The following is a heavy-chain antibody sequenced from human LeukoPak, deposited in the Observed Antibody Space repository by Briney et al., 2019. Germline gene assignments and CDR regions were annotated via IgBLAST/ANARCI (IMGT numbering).Heavy chain of an antibody. CDR2: INPSGGAT. Sequence: ASVKVSCKASGYTFTIYYMHWVRQAPGRGLEWMGIINPSGGATTYAQQSRDRVTMTRDTSTSTVYMELSSLRSEDTAVYYCARGRTLFDYWGQGTLVTVSS. J-gene: IGHJ4*02. V-gene: IGHV1-46*01. CDR3: ARGRTLFDY. CDR1: GYTFTIYY.